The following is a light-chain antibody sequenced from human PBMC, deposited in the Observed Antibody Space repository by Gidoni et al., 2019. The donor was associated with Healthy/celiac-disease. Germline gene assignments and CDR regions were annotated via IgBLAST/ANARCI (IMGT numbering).Light chain of an antibody. J-gene: IGKJ1*01. CDR2: GAA. Sequence: VMTRSPATLSGSPGERATLSCGASQDGSSNLAWYQQKPGQAPRLLIYGAASRATGIPDRFRGSVSGTEFTLTICSLQFEDFAVVYCQQYNISLSWTFGQGTKVEIK. CDR1: QDGSSN. V-gene: IGKV3-15*01. CDR3: QQYNISLSWT.